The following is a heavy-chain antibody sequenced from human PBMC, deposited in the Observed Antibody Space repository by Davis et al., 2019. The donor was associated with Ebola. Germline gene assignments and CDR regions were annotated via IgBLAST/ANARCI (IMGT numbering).Heavy chain of an antibody. Sequence: ASVKVSCKASGYTFTSYYMHWVRQAPGQGLEWMGWINPNSGGTNYAQKFQAWVTMTRDTSISTAYMELSRLRSDDTAVYYCARGRIAAAGTVSIYYYGMDVWGQGTTVTVSS. CDR2: INPNSGGT. CDR1: GYTFTSYY. CDR3: ARGRIAAAGTVSIYYYGMDV. J-gene: IGHJ6*02. V-gene: IGHV1-2*04. D-gene: IGHD6-13*01.